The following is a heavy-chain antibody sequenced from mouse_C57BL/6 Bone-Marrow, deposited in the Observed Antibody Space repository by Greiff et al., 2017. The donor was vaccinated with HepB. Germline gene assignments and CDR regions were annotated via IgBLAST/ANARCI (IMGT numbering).Heavy chain of an antibody. D-gene: IGHD2-3*01. CDR1: GYAFTNYL. J-gene: IGHJ3*01. CDR2: INPGSGGT. Sequence: QVQLQQSGAELVRPGTSVKVSCKASGYAFTNYLIEWVKQRPGQGLEWIGVINPGSGGTNYNEKFKGKATLTADKSSSTAYMQLRSLTSEDSAVYFCARGDGYYGAWFAYWGQGTLVTVSA. V-gene: IGHV1-54*01. CDR3: ARGDGYYGAWFAY.